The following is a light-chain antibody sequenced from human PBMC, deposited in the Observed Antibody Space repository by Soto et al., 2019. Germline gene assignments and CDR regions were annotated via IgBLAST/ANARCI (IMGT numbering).Light chain of an antibody. CDR3: QQYNNWPHT. CDR2: FTS. J-gene: IGKJ2*01. V-gene: IGKV3-15*01. CDR1: QSVNDR. Sequence: EIVMTQSPVTLSVSPGERASLSCRASQSVNDRLAWFRQKPGQPPRLLMYFTSTRASGIPARISASGSGTDLTLTISSLQPEDFAVYYCQQYNNWPHTFGQGTKLEIK.